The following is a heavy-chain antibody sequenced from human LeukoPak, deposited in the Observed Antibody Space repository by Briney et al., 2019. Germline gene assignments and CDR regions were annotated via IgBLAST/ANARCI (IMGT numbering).Heavy chain of an antibody. CDR1: GFTFSSYW. V-gene: IGHV3-7*03. Sequence: SGGSLRLSCAASGFTFSSYWMSWVRQAAGKGLEWVANIKQDGSEKYYVDSVKGRFTISRDNAKNSLYLQMNSLRAEDTAVYYCARDQGSGSSNWFDPWGQGTLVTVSS. CDR2: IKQDGSEK. J-gene: IGHJ5*02. D-gene: IGHD3-10*01. CDR3: ARDQGSGSSNWFDP.